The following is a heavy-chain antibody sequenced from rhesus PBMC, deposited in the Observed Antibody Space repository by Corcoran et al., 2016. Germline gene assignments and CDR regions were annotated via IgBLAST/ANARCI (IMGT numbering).Heavy chain of an antibody. V-gene: IGHV4-173*01. CDR2: ISGRDGST. D-gene: IGHD1-26*01. CDR3: ARDWAYNWNYGYFDL. Sequence: QLQLQESGPGLVKPSETLSLTCAVSGGSISSNYWSWIRPPPGKGLEWIGLISGRDGSTDYNPSLKSRVTSSKDMSKNQFSLKLSAVTAADTAVYYCARDWAYNWNYGYFDLWGPGTPITISS. CDR1: GGSISSNY. J-gene: IGHJ2*01.